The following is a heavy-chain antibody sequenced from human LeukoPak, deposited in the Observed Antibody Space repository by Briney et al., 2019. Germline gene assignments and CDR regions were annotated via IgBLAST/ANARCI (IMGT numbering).Heavy chain of an antibody. CDR3: ARGPYYFDS. Sequence: SETLSLACTVSGGSISSSGYYWGWIRQPPGKGLEWIGSIYYSGGNYYNPSLNSRVTISVDTSKNQFSLRLSSVTAADTAVYYCARGPYYFDSWGPGTLVTVSS. CDR1: GGSISSSGYY. J-gene: IGHJ4*02. CDR2: IYYSGGN. V-gene: IGHV4-39*07.